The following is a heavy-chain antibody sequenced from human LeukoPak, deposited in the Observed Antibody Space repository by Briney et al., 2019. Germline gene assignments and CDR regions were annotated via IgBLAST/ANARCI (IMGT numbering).Heavy chain of an antibody. V-gene: IGHV1-24*01. Sequence: ASVKVSCKVSGYTLTELSMHWVRQAPGKGLEWMGGFDPEDGETIYAQKFQGRVTMTEDTSTDTAYMELSSLRAEDTAVYYCAKVKRDSSGYYYFDYWGQGTLVTVSS. D-gene: IGHD3-22*01. CDR3: AKVKRDSSGYYYFDY. CDR1: GYTLTELS. CDR2: FDPEDGET. J-gene: IGHJ4*02.